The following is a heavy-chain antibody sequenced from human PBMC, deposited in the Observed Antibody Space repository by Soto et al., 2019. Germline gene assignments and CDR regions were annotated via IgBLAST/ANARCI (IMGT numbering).Heavy chain of an antibody. V-gene: IGHV3-30-3*01. D-gene: IGHD3-10*01. CDR3: ARNTDHRLVRGWLDP. CDR1: GLTFSTSA. J-gene: IGHJ5*02. Sequence: QGQLHESGGGVVQPGRSLRLSCAASGLTFSTSAMHWVRQAPGKGLEWVAMISHDGSHEYYGDSVKGRFSVSRDNSHNILHLQMNSLRIEDTAAYFCARNTDHRLVRGWLDPWGQGTLVTVSS. CDR2: ISHDGSHE.